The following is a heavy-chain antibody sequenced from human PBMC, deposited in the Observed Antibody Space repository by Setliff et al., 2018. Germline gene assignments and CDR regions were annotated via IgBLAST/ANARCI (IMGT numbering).Heavy chain of an antibody. CDR1: GFVFITYA. CDR3: AKDRVEVVVAAPQARFDP. D-gene: IGHD2-15*01. CDR2: ISAYSGDT. Sequence: ASVKVSCKTSGFVFITYAITWVRQAPGQGLEWMGWISAYSGDTIYAQNYQGRVTMTTDTSTSTAYMELRSLRSDDTAVYYCAKDRVEVVVAAPQARFDPWGQGTLVTVSS. J-gene: IGHJ5*02. V-gene: IGHV1-18*01.